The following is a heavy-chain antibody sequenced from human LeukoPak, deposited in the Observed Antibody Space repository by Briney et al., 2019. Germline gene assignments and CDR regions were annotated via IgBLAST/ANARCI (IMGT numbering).Heavy chain of an antibody. J-gene: IGHJ5*02. Sequence: VASVKVSCKSSGYSFNSYGITWVRQAPRQGLEWMGWIHTYNGHTNYAQKLQGRVTMTTDTSTSTAYMELRSLRSDDTAVYYCARDQYYGSKGWFDPWGQGTLVTVSS. D-gene: IGHD3-22*01. CDR2: IHTYNGHT. CDR3: ARDQYYGSKGWFDP. V-gene: IGHV1-18*01. CDR1: GYSFNSYG.